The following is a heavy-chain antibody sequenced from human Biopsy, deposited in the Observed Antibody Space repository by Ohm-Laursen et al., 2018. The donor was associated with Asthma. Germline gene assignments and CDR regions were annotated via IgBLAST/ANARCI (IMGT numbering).Heavy chain of an antibody. CDR3: ARTFHFWSPYHAEHYQL. Sequence: GSLRLSCAAPGFTFGDYWMSWVRQVPGKGLEWVANIKHDGTEKNHVDSLKGRFTIPRDNAKNSLYLQMNSLRAEDTAVYYCARTFHFWSPYHAEHYQLWGQGTLVTVSS. CDR2: IKHDGTEK. CDR1: GFTFGDYW. D-gene: IGHD3-3*02. V-gene: IGHV3-7*01. J-gene: IGHJ1*01.